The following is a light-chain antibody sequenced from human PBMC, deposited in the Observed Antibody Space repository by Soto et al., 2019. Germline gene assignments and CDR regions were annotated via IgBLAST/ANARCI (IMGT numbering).Light chain of an antibody. CDR1: SSDVGAYNY. V-gene: IGLV2-14*01. CDR2: EVS. CDR3: FSFTTDWTHV. Sequence: QSVLAQPASVSGSPGQSITISCTGTSSDVGAYNYVSCFQHHPGKAPTLIISEVSNRPSGVSNRFSGSKSGNAASLTISGLQAEDEADYFCFSFTTDWTHVFGTGTKVTVL. J-gene: IGLJ1*01.